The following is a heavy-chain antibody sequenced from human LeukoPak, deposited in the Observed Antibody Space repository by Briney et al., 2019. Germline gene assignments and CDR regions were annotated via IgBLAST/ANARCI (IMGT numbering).Heavy chain of an antibody. CDR1: GGSISSYY. CDR3: ASRTLGSGSYSY. J-gene: IGHJ4*02. D-gene: IGHD3-10*01. Sequence: SETLSLTCTVSGGSISSYYWSWIRQPAGKGLEWIGRNYTSGSTNYNPSLKSRVTMSVDTSKNQFSLKLSSVTAADTAVYYCASRTLGSGSYSYWGQGTLVTVSS. CDR2: NYTSGST. V-gene: IGHV4-4*07.